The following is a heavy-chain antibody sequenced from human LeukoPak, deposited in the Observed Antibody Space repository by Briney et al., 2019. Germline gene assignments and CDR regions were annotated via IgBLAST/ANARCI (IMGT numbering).Heavy chain of an antibody. Sequence: SETLSLTCTVSGGSISNNYWNWIRQPAGKGLEWIGRIYSGSTNYNPSLKSRVTISVDTSKNQFSLKLSSVTAADTAVYYCARADSDYDILTGYIPAPFDYWGQGTLVTVSS. V-gene: IGHV4-4*07. J-gene: IGHJ4*02. CDR3: ARADSDYDILTGYIPAPFDY. D-gene: IGHD3-9*01. CDR1: GGSISNNY. CDR2: IYSGST.